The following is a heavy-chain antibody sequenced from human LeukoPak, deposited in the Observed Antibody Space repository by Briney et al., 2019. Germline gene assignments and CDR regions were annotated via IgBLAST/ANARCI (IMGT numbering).Heavy chain of an antibody. D-gene: IGHD2-8*01. CDR2: INPSGGST. CDR3: ARYAGDY. CDR1: GYTFTSYY. Sequence: ASVKVSCKASGYTFTSYYMHWVRQAPGQGLEWMGIINPSGGSTSYAQKFQGRVTMTTDTSTSTAYMELRSLRSDDTAVYYCARYAGDYWGQGTLVTVSS. V-gene: IGHV1-46*01. J-gene: IGHJ4*02.